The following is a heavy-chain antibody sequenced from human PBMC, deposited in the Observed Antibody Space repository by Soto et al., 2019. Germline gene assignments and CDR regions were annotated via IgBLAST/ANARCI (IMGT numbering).Heavy chain of an antibody. CDR3: ARDLWQRKAYFDP. J-gene: IGHJ5*02. CDR1: GGTFSSYT. Sequence: QVQLVQSGAEVKKPGSSVKVSCKASGGTFSSYTISWVRQAPGQGLEWMGRIIPILGIANYAQKFQGRVTITADKSTSTAYMELSSLRSEDTAVYYCARDLWQRKAYFDPWGQGTLVTVSS. V-gene: IGHV1-69*08. D-gene: IGHD6-25*01. CDR2: IIPILGIA.